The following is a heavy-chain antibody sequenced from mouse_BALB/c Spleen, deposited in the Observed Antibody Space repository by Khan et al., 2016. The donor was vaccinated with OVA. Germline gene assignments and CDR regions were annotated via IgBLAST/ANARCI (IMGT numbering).Heavy chain of an antibody. J-gene: IGHJ3*01. CDR2: IDPFSGGT. D-gene: IGHD2-2*01. V-gene: IGHV1S135*01. CDR1: GYSFTTYY. CDR3: TRHGYVAWFTY. Sequence: IPLVQSGPELMKPGASVKISCKASGYSFTTYYIHWVIQSHGKSLEWIGFIDPFSGGTTYNQKFKGKATLTADKSSSTAYIHLSNLTSEDSAVYYCTRHGYVAWFTYWGQGTLVTVS.